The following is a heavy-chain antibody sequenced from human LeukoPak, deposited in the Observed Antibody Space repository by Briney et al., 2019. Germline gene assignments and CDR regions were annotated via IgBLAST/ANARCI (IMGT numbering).Heavy chain of an antibody. D-gene: IGHD4-17*01. CDR2: ISGSGDST. CDR3: AKLLMATVTYFDY. Sequence: GGSLRLSCAASGFTFSSYAMSWVRQAPGKGLEWVSAISGSGDSTYYADSVKGRFTISRDNSKNTLYLQMNSLRAEDTAVYYCAKLLMATVTYFDYWGQGTLVTVSS. J-gene: IGHJ4*02. V-gene: IGHV3-23*01. CDR1: GFTFSSYA.